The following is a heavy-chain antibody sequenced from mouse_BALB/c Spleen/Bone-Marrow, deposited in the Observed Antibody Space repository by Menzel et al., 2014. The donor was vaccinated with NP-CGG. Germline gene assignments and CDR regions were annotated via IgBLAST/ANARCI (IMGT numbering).Heavy chain of an antibody. D-gene: IGHD2-1*01. Sequence: VQLQQSGAELAKPAASVKMSCTASGYTFTTYTMHWVKQRPGQGLEWIGYINPSSGYTYYNQKFKDKATLAADKSSSAAYLQLSSLTSEDSAVYCCARVYGNGDAIDYWGQGTTVTVSS. CDR2: INPSSGYT. CDR3: ARVYGNGDAIDY. J-gene: IGHJ4*01. V-gene: IGHV1-4*01. CDR1: GYTFTTYT.